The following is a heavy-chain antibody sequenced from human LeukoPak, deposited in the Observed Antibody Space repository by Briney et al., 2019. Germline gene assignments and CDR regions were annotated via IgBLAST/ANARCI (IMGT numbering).Heavy chain of an antibody. CDR2: IYYSGST. CDR1: GGSVSSGTYY. CDR3: ARVEWFGELSPFDI. D-gene: IGHD3-10*01. J-gene: IGHJ3*02. V-gene: IGHV4-61*01. Sequence: SETLSLTCTVSGGSVSSGTYYWSWIRQPPGEGLEWIGYIYYSGSTNYNPSLNSRVTISVDTSKNQFSLKLSSVTAADTAVYYCARVEWFGELSPFDIWGQGTMVTVSS.